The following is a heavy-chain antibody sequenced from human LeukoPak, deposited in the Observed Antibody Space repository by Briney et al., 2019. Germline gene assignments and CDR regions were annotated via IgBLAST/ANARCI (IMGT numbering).Heavy chain of an antibody. Sequence: SETLSLTCTVSGGSISSYYWSWIRQPPGKGLEWIGYIYYSGSTNYNPSLKSRVTISVGTSKNQFSLKLSSVTAADTAVYYCARGKRIAAAGGDHWFDPWGQGTLVTVSS. V-gene: IGHV4-59*01. CDR3: ARGKRIAAAGGDHWFDP. D-gene: IGHD6-13*01. CDR1: GGSISSYY. CDR2: IYYSGST. J-gene: IGHJ5*02.